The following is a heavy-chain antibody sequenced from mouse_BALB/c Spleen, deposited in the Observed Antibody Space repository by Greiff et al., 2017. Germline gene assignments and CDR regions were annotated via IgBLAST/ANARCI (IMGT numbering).Heavy chain of an antibody. J-gene: IGHJ2*01. CDR2: IYPGNSDT. CDR3: TSYYGYDGYYFDY. CDR1: GYTFTSYW. V-gene: IGHV1-5*01. D-gene: IGHD2-2*01. Sequence: DVKLVESGTVLARPGASVKMSCKASGYTFTSYWMHWVKQRPGQGLEWIGAIYPGNSDTSYNQKFKGKAKLTAVTSTSTAYMELSSLTNEDSAVYYCTSYYGYDGYYFDYWGQGTTLTVSS.